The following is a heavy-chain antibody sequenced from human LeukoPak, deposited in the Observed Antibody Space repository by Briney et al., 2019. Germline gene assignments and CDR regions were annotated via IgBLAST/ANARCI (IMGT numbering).Heavy chain of an antibody. D-gene: IGHD2-2*01. CDR1: GFTFSDYY. J-gene: IGHJ1*01. Sequence: GGSLRLSCAASGFTFSDYYMSWIRQAPGKGLEWVSYISSSGSTIHYADSVKGRFTISRDNAKNSVYLQMNSLRAEDTAVYYCARRCSSTSCLQDWGQGTLVTVSS. CDR3: ARRCSSTSCLQD. V-gene: IGHV3-11*04. CDR2: ISSSGSTI.